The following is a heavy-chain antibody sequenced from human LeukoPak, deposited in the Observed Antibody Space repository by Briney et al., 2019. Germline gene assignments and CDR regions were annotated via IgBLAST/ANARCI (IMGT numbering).Heavy chain of an antibody. CDR1: GFTFSNHW. Sequence: GGSLRLSCAASGFTFSNHWMHWVRQAPGKGLEWVSAISGSGGSTYYADSVKGRFTISRDNSKNTLYLQMNSLRAEDTAVYYCAKRSGDYSNPAEYFQHWGQGTLVTVSS. D-gene: IGHD4-11*01. CDR2: ISGSGGST. CDR3: AKRSGDYSNPAEYFQH. J-gene: IGHJ1*01. V-gene: IGHV3-23*01.